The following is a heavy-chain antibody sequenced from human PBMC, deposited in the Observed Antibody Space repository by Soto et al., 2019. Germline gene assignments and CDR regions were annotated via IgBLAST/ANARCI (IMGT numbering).Heavy chain of an antibody. Sequence: QVQLVQSGTEVKKSGSSVKVSCRASGGTSSNFVITWVRQVPGQGLEWLGGMLPMFGAVKYAQKFQDRLIIAADRSTQTAAMELGSLRSEATAVYYCERPKRSGYDRGDSYYHTMDVWGHGTTVTVS. CDR3: ERPKRSGYDRGDSYYHTMDV. J-gene: IGHJ6*02. V-gene: IGHV1-69*06. D-gene: IGHD3-3*01. CDR2: MLPMFGAV. CDR1: GGTSSNFV.